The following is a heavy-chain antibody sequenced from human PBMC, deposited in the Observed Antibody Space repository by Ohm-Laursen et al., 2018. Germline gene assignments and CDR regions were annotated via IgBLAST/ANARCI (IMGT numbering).Heavy chain of an antibody. D-gene: IGHD3-9*01. V-gene: IGHV4-34*01. CDR1: GGSFSGYY. J-gene: IGHJ4*01. Sequence: SDTLSLTCAVYGGSFSGYYWSWIRQPPGKGLEWIGTITYWGIIKYWGTTHYNPSLTSRVTISLDTSKSQFSLRLASVAAADTAVYYCARRHPDGTGYHYLDYWGQGIRVTVSS. CDR2: ITYWGIIKYWGTT. CDR3: ARRHPDGTGYHYLDY.